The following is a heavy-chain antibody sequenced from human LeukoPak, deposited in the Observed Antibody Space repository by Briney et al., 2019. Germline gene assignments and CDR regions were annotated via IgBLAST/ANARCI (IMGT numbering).Heavy chain of an antibody. CDR1: GFTVSSNY. J-gene: IGHJ5*02. D-gene: IGHD6-19*01. CDR3: ARNSSENNWLDP. Sequence: GGSLRLSCAASGFTVSSNYMSWVRQAPGKGLEWVSVIYSGGSTYYADSVKGRFTISRDNSKNTLYLQMNSLRAEDTAVYYCARNSSENNWLDPWGQGTLVTVSS. V-gene: IGHV3-53*01. CDR2: IYSGGST.